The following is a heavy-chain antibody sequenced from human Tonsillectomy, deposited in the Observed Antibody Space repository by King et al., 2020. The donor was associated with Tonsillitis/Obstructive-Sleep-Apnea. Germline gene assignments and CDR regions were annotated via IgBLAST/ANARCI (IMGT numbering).Heavy chain of an antibody. D-gene: IGHD3-9*01. V-gene: IGHV4-34*01. CDR1: GGSFSGYY. CDR2: INHSGST. Sequence: VQLQQWGAGLLKPSETLSLTCAVYGGSFSGYYWSWIRQPPGKGLEWIGKINHSGSTNYKPSLKSRVTISVDTSKNQFSLKLSSVTAADTAVYYCARVYDFLTGGGPAPRFDPWGQGTLVTVSS. J-gene: IGHJ5*02. CDR3: ARVYDFLTGGGPAPRFDP.